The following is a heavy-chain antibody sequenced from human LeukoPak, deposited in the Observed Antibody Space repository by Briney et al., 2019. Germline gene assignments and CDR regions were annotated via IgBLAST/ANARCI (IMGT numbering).Heavy chain of an antibody. Sequence: PSETLSLSCTVSGGSMSGYYWGWFRQAAGKGLEWIGRMYVTGSPNYNSSLKSRVDMSVDMSKSEFYLKLSSVTAADTATYYCARIVGATRADVWGKGITVTVSS. CDR3: ARIVGATRADV. D-gene: IGHD1-26*01. J-gene: IGHJ6*04. CDR2: MYVTGSP. CDR1: GGSMSGYY. V-gene: IGHV4-4*07.